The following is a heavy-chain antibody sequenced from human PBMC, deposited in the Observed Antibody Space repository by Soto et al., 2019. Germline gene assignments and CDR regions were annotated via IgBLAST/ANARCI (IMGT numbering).Heavy chain of an antibody. V-gene: IGHV3-21*01. CDR2: ISSSSYI. D-gene: IGHD3-9*01. J-gene: IGHJ4*02. Sequence: GGSLRLSCAASGFTFSSYSMNWVRQAPGKGLEWVSSISSSSYIYYADSVKGRFTISRDNAKNSLYLQMNSLRAEDTAVYYCARDLRYFDWYFDYWGQGTLVTVSS. CDR3: ARDLRYFDWYFDY. CDR1: GFTFSSYS.